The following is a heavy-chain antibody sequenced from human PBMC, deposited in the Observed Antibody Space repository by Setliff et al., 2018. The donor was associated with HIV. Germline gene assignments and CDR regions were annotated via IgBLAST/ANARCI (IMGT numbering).Heavy chain of an antibody. D-gene: IGHD1-1*01. CDR3: ARETQTTGQRWFDP. CDR1: GDSISGNY. J-gene: IGHJ5*02. V-gene: IGHV4-4*07. CDR2: INYGGASPP. Sequence: KPSETLSLTCTVSGDSISGNYWSWIRQPAGKRLEWIGRINYGGASPPTYNPSFKSRVTMSADTSKSQFSLSLTSVTAADTAIYHCARETQTTGQRWFDPWGQGILVTVS.